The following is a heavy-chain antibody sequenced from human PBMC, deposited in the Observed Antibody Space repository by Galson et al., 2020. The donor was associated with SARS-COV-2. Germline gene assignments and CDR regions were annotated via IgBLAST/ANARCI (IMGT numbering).Heavy chain of an antibody. Sequence: GGSLRLSCVASGFEFSTFSMNWVRQAPGKGLEWVAYMSGDTEPIYYPKSVEGRFTISRENAKNSLYLQMSDLRPEDTAVYYCARDGGYSRHDYDSDSWGQGTLVTVS. CDR3: ARDGGYSRHDYDSDS. D-gene: IGHD5-18*01. CDR1: GFEFSTFS. V-gene: IGHV3-48*01. J-gene: IGHJ4*02. CDR2: MSGDTEPI.